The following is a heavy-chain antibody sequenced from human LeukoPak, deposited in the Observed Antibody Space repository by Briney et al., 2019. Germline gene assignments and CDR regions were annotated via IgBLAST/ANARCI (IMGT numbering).Heavy chain of an antibody. Sequence: ASVKVSCKASGYTFSGYYMHWVRQAPGQGLEWVGWINPNSGGTNYAQKFQGRVTMTRDTSISTAYMELSRLLSGDTAVYYCARGKTMVYCGGDCYRFDNWGQGTLVTASS. V-gene: IGHV1-2*02. D-gene: IGHD2-21*02. J-gene: IGHJ4*02. CDR3: ARGKTMVYCGGDCYRFDN. CDR1: GYTFSGYY. CDR2: INPNSGGT.